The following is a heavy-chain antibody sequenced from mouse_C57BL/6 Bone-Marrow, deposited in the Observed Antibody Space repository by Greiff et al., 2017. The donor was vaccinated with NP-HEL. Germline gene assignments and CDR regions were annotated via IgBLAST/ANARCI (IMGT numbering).Heavy chain of an antibody. CDR2: IRNKANGYTT. CDR3: ARPPHEGYAMDY. J-gene: IGHJ4*01. Sequence: VQLQESGGGLVQPGGSLSLSCAASGFTFTDYYMSWVRQPPGKALEWLGFIRNKANGYTTEYSASVKGRFTISRDNSQSILYLQMNALRAEDSATYYCARPPHEGYAMDYWGQGTSVTVSS. CDR1: GFTFTDYY. V-gene: IGHV7-3*01.